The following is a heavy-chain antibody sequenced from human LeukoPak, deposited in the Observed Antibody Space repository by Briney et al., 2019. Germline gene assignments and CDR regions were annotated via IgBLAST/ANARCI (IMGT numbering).Heavy chain of an antibody. Sequence: PGGSLRLSCAASGFTFSSYAMHWVRQAPGKGLEWVAVISYDGSNKYYADSVKGRFTISRDNSKNTLYLQMNSLRAEDTAVYYCARDLYSSSWYNWFDPWGQGTLVAVSS. CDR3: ARDLYSSSWYNWFDP. J-gene: IGHJ5*02. CDR2: ISYDGSNK. V-gene: IGHV3-30*04. D-gene: IGHD6-13*01. CDR1: GFTFSSYA.